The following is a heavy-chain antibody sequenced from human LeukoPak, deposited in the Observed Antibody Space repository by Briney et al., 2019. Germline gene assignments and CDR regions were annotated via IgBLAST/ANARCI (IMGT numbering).Heavy chain of an antibody. Sequence: GGSLRLSCTASGFTFGDYAMSWVRQAPGKGLEWVGFIRSKAYGGTTEYSGSVKGRFTISRDDSKSIAYLQMNSLKTEDTAVYYCTRDHRRVSTQLVPEYAFDIWGQGTMVTVSS. CDR1: GFTFGDYA. D-gene: IGHD6-13*01. CDR3: TRDHRRVSTQLVPEYAFDI. V-gene: IGHV3-49*04. CDR2: IRSKAYGGTT. J-gene: IGHJ3*02.